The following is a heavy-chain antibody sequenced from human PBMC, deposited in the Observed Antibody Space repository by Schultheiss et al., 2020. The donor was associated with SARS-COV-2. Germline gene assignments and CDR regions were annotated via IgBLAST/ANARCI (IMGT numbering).Heavy chain of an antibody. CDR3: ARDIGGSPLDV. D-gene: IGHD2-15*01. Sequence: GGSLRLSCAASGFTFSSYSMNWVRQAPGKGLEWVAVIWYDGSNKYYADSVKGRFTISRDNSKNTLSLQMNSLRAEDTAVYYCARDIGGSPLDVWGQGTTVTVAS. CDR1: GFTFSSYS. J-gene: IGHJ6*02. V-gene: IGHV3-33*08. CDR2: IWYDGSNK.